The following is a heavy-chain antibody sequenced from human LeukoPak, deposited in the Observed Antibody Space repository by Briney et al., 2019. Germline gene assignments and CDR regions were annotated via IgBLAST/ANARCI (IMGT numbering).Heavy chain of an antibody. CDR1: GFPFNSYA. V-gene: IGHV3-30*02. CDR3: AKDLRLDYYDSSGWDY. Sequence: PGGSLRLSCAASGFPFNSYAMHWVRKAPGKGLEGVAFIRNDGGNKYSADSVKGRFTISRDNSKNTLYLQMNSLRAEDTAVYYCAKDLRLDYYDSSGWDYWGQGTLVTVSS. J-gene: IGHJ4*02. CDR2: IRNDGGNK. D-gene: IGHD3-22*01.